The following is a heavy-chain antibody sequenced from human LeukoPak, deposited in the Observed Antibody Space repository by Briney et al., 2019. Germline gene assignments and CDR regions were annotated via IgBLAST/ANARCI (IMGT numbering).Heavy chain of an antibody. CDR2: INSSSSYI. CDR1: GFTFSSYS. Sequence: GGSLRLSCAASGFTFSSYSMNWVRQAPGKGLEWVSSINSSSSYIYYADSVKGRFTISRDNAKNSLYLQMNSLRAEDTAVYYCARADLFPGYSSGWYGGGDYYFDYWGQGTLVTVSS. V-gene: IGHV3-21*01. D-gene: IGHD6-19*01. CDR3: ARADLFPGYSSGWYGGGDYYFDY. J-gene: IGHJ4*02.